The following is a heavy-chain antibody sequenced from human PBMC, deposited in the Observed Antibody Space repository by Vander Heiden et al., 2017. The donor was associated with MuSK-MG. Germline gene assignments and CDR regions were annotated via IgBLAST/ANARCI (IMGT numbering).Heavy chain of an antibody. CDR3: ASLTVSRYGDPAGGFQY. V-gene: IGHV4-38-2*01. D-gene: IGHD3-9*01. Sequence: QVQLQESGPGLVKPSETLSLTYAVSSYSISSGFYWGWIRQPPGKGLEWIGSIFHSGSTYYNPSLKGRVAISVDTSKNQFSLKLSSVTAGDTAVYYCASLTVSRYGDPAGGFQYWGQGTLVTVSS. CDR2: IFHSGST. CDR1: SYSISSGFY. J-gene: IGHJ1*01.